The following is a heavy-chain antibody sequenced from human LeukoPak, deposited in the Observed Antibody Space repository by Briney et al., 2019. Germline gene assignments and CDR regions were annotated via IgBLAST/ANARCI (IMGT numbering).Heavy chain of an antibody. D-gene: IGHD6-6*01. J-gene: IGHJ6*02. CDR1: GFTFSSYG. CDR2: ISYDGSNK. V-gene: IGHV3-30*18. Sequence: GGSLRLSCAASGFTFSSYGMHWARQAPGKGLEWVAVISYDGSNKYYADSVKGRFTISRDNSKNTLYLQMNSLRAEDTAVYYCAKEGPYSSSSWTNYYYYYGMDVWGQGTTVTVSS. CDR3: AKEGPYSSSSWTNYYYYYGMDV.